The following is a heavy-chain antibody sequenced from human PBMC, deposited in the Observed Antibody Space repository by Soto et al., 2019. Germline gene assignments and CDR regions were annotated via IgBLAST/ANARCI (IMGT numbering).Heavy chain of an antibody. V-gene: IGHV3-23*01. D-gene: IGHD2-2*01. CDR3: AKDVGRPYCTPTSCLYSVHS. J-gene: IGHJ4*02. Sequence: VGSLTLSCAPSGLSSNNYAKNCVRQAPGQGLEWVSTISDSGSTYYADSVKGRFTISRDNSKNTLYLQMKSLSAEDTAVYFCAKDVGRPYCTPTSCLYSVHSCGRGTLVTLSS. CDR2: ISDSGST. CDR1: GLSSNNYA.